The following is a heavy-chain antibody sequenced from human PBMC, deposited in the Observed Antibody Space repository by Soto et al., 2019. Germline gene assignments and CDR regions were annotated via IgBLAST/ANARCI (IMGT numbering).Heavy chain of an antibody. J-gene: IGHJ4*02. Sequence: ASVKVSCKASGGTFSSYTISWVRQAPGQGLEWMGRIIPILGNTKYSQKFQGRVTITRDTSASTAYMELSSLRSEDTAVYYCARGLGLYYFDYWGQGTLVTVSS. CDR1: GGTFSSYT. CDR3: ARGLGLYYFDY. CDR2: IIPILGNT. V-gene: IGHV1-69*08. D-gene: IGHD1-26*01.